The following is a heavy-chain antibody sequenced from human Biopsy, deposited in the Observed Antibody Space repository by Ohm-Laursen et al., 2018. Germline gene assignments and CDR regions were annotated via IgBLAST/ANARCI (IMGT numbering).Heavy chain of an antibody. J-gene: IGHJ4*02. D-gene: IGHD2-15*01. Sequence: SETLSLTCGVFGKTFSDYQWSWIRQPPGKGLEWIGQINQAGTTNYNPSLKGRVSISADASKYEFSLRLTFVTAADTAVYLCGNEVHGRDYWGLGAQVTVSS. CDR1: GKTFSDYQ. CDR3: GNEVHGRDY. CDR2: INQAGTT. V-gene: IGHV4-34*08.